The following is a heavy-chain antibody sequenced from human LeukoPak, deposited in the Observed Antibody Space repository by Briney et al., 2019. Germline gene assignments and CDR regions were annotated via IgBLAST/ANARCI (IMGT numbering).Heavy chain of an antibody. CDR1: GFTFSSYS. J-gene: IGHJ4*02. CDR3: ARERPYYGSGSDYFDF. Sequence: GGSLRLSCAASGFTFSSYSMNWVRQAPGKGLEWVSYISSSSSTIYYADSVKGRFTISRDNAKNSLYLQMNSLRAEDTAVYYCARERPYYGSGSDYFDFWGQGTLVTVSS. CDR2: ISSSSSTI. V-gene: IGHV3-48*04. D-gene: IGHD3-10*01.